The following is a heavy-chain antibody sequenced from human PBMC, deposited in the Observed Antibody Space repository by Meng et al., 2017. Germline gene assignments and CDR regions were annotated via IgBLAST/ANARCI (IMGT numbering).Heavy chain of an antibody. D-gene: IGHD6-13*01. CDR3: ARAAYSSSWHPYFQH. CDR1: GFTVSSNY. Sequence: GESLKISCAASGFTVSSNYMSWVRQAPGKGLEWVSVIYSGGSTYYADSVKGRFTISRHNSKNTLYLQMNSLRAEDTAVYYCARAAYSSSWHPYFQHWGQSTLVTVSS. V-gene: IGHV3-53*04. CDR2: IYSGGST. J-gene: IGHJ1*01.